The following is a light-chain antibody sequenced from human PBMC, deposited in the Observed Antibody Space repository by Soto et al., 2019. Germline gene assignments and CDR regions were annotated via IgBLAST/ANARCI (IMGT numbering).Light chain of an antibody. V-gene: IGKV3-20*01. CDR3: QKYGSSPPSWT. CDR2: GAS. CDR1: QSVSCSY. Sequence: ETVLTQSPGTLSLSPGERATLSCRASQSVSCSYLAWYQQKPGQAPRLLIYGASSRATGIPDRFSGSGSGTDFTLTISRLEPEDFAVYYCQKYGSSPPSWTFGQGTKVEIK. J-gene: IGKJ1*01.